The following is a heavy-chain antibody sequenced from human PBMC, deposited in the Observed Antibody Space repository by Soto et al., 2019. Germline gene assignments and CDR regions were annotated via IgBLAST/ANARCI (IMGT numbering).Heavy chain of an antibody. CDR3: AGGASTWQYFDY. CDR1: EGSIRGYY. J-gene: IGHJ4*02. CDR2: FHYTGIS. V-gene: IGHV4-59*01. Sequence: SETLSLTCTVSEGSIRGYYWSWIRQPPGKGLEWIGYFHYTGISNYNSSLKSRVTMSLDTSKNQFSLKLSSVSAADTAIYYCAGGASTWQYFDYWGQGALVTVSS. D-gene: IGHD2-2*01.